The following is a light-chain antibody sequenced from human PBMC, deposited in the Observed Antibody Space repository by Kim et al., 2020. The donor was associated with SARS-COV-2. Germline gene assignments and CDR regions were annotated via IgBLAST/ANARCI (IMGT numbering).Light chain of an antibody. J-gene: IGLJ2*01. CDR2: GNT. Sequence: QSVLTQPPSVSGAPGQRVTISCTGRISNIGAGYDVHWYQQLPGTAPKLLIYGNTNRPSGVPDRFSGSKSGTSASLTITGLRAEDEADYYCQSYDSSLTGSGYVVVAGGTQLTVL. V-gene: IGLV1-40*01. CDR1: ISNIGAGYD. CDR3: QSYDSSLTGSGYVV.